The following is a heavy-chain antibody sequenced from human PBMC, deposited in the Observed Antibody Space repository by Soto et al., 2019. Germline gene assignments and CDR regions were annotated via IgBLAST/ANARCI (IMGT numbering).Heavy chain of an antibody. J-gene: IGHJ4*02. CDR1: GGSISSSSYY. CDR2: IYYSGST. CDR3: ARPLSTSSPDTARDYYFDY. D-gene: IGHD5-18*01. Sequence: PSETLSLTCTVSGGSISSSSYYWGWIRQPPGKGLEWIGSIYYSGSTYYNPSLKSRVTISVDTSKNQFSLKLSSVTAADTAVYYCARPLSTSSPDTARDYYFDYWGQGTLVTVSS. V-gene: IGHV4-39*01.